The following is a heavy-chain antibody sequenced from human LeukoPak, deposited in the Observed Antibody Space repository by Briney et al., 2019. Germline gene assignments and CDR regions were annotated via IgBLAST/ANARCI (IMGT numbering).Heavy chain of an antibody. CDR1: GFTFDDYA. CDR2: ISWNSGSI. D-gene: IGHD1-26*01. CDR3: AKDLTGATPAY. Sequence: GGSLRLSCAASGFTFDDYAMHWVRQAPGKGLEWVSGISWNSGSIGYADSVKGRFTISRDNAKNSLYLQMNSLRAEDTAVYYCAKDLTGATPAYWGQGTLVTVSS. J-gene: IGHJ4*02. V-gene: IGHV3-9*01.